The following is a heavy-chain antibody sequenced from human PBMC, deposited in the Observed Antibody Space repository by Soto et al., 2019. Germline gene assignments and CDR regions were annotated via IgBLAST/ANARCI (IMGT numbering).Heavy chain of an antibody. CDR3: ARVFRGSSGWQFYYYSYMDV. CDR1: GGSFSGYY. J-gene: IGHJ6*03. Sequence: PSETLSLTCAVYGGSFSGYYWSWIRQPPGKGLEWIGEINHSGSTNYNPSLKSRVTISVDTSKNQFSLKLSSVTAADTAVYYCARVFRGSSGWQFYYYSYMDVWGKGTTVTVSS. D-gene: IGHD6-19*01. CDR2: INHSGST. V-gene: IGHV4-34*01.